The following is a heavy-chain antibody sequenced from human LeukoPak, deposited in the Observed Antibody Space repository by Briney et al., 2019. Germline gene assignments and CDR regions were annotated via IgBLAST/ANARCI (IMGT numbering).Heavy chain of an antibody. CDR3: ASLIQNVYYGSEGAGYFDL. J-gene: IGHJ2*01. CDR1: GYTFTSYD. V-gene: IGHV1-8*01. Sequence: ASVKVSCKASGYTFTSYDIHWVRQATGQGHEWMGWMNPNSGKPGYAQRFQGRVTITRNTSITTAYMELSSLRSEDTAMYYCASLIQNVYYGSEGAGYFDLWGRGTLVTVSS. CDR2: MNPNSGKP. D-gene: IGHD3-10*01.